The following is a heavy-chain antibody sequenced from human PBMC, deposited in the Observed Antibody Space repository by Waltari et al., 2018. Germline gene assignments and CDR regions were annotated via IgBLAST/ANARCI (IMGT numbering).Heavy chain of an antibody. J-gene: IGHJ5*02. CDR1: GFTFSNAW. CDR3: ARVWADYYDSSGSES. D-gene: IGHD3-22*01. CDR2: IYSGGST. Sequence: EVQLVESGGGLVKPGGSLRLSCAASGFTFSNAWMSWVRQAPGTGLEWVAVIYSGGSTYYADSGKGRFTISRDNSKNTLYLQMNSLRAEDTAVYYCARVWADYYDSSGSESWGQGTLVTVSS. V-gene: IGHV3-66*01.